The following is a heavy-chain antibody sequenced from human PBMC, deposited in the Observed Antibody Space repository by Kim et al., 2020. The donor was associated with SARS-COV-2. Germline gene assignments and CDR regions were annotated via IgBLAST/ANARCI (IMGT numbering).Heavy chain of an antibody. Sequence: GGSLRLSCAASGFTFSSYSMNWVRQAPGKGLEWVSSISSSSSYIYYADSVKGRFTISRDNAKNSLYLQMNSLRAEDTAVYYCARDTQYYYDSSGYYPNDSSGMDVWGQGTTVTVSS. V-gene: IGHV3-21*01. CDR3: ARDTQYYYDSSGYYPNDSSGMDV. CDR2: ISSSSSYI. CDR1: GFTFSSYS. D-gene: IGHD3-22*01. J-gene: IGHJ6*02.